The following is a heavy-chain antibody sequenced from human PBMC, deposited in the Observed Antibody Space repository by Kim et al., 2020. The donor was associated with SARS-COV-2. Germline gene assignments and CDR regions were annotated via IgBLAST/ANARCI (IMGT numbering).Heavy chain of an antibody. CDR3: ASRPLGYSSSWSAGAFDI. D-gene: IGHD6-13*01. V-gene: IGHV1-18*01. CDR1: GYTFTSYG. Sequence: ASVKVSCKASGYTFTSYGISWVRQAPGQGLEWMGWISAYNGNTNYAQKLQGRVTMTTDTSTSTAYMELRSLRSDDTAVYYCASRPLGYSSSWSAGAFDIWGQGTMVTVSS. CDR2: ISAYNGNT. J-gene: IGHJ3*02.